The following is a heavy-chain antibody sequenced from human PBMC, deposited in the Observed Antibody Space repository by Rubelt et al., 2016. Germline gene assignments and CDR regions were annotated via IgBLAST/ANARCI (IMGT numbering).Heavy chain of an antibody. CDR1: GGSISSYY. D-gene: IGHD6-25*01. CDR2: IYTSGST. CDR3: ARRGAAIWFDP. Sequence: QVQLQESGPGLVKPSETLSLTCTVSGGSISSYYWSWIRQPAGKGLEWIGRIYTSGSTNYNPSLKSRWSMSVETAKNQFALKLSSVTAAYTAGYYCARRGAAIWFDPWGQGTLVTVSS. J-gene: IGHJ5*02. V-gene: IGHV4-4*07.